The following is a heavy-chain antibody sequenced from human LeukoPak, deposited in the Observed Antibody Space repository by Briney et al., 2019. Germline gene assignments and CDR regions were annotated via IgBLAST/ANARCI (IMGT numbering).Heavy chain of an antibody. CDR1: GFTFDDYA. V-gene: IGHV3-43D*04. J-gene: IGHJ4*02. CDR2: ISWDGGST. D-gene: IGHD6-19*01. Sequence: GGSLRLSCAASGFTFDDYAMHWVRQAPGKGLEWVPLISWDGGSTYYADSVKGRFTISRDNSKNSLYLQMNSLRAEDTALYYCAKGAVEQWLVLYFDYWGQGTLVTVSS. CDR3: AKGAVEQWLVLYFDY.